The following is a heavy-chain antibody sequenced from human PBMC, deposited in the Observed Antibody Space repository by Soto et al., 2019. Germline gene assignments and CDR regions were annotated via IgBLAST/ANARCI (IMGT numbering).Heavy chain of an antibody. CDR2: ISKDGSVK. CDR1: GFMFSRYA. J-gene: IGHJ4*02. CDR3: VRSRSGAVPDSFGY. Sequence: QVQLVESGGRVVQSGGSLRLSGAASGFMFSRYAIHWVRQAPGKGMEWVAVISKDGSVKYYIDSVRGRFTISRDKSKNTVYLEMNNMRDDDTAVFYCVRSRSGAVPDSFGYWGQGTLVTVSS. V-gene: IGHV3-30-3*01. D-gene: IGHD3-3*01.